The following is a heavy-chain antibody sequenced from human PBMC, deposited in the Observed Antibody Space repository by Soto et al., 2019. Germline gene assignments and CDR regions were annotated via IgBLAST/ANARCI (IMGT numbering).Heavy chain of an antibody. D-gene: IGHD2-15*01. CDR1: GYTFTSFG. J-gene: IGHJ3*02. CDR2: ISAYNVNT. CDR3: ARAHRGGTDAFDI. Sequence: QVQLVQSGSEVKKPGASVKVSCKASGYTFTSFGISWVRQAPGQGLEWRGWISAYNVNTNYAENLQGRVTMTTDTSTSTAYLELRSLRADDTAVYYCARAHRGGTDAFDIWGQGKMVTVSS. V-gene: IGHV1-18*01.